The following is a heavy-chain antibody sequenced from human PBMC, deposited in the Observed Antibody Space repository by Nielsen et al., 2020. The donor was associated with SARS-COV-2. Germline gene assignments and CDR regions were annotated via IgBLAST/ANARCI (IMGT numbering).Heavy chain of an antibody. CDR3: ARQAFDRDSGSYYLDY. CDR1: RFAFRTYT. V-gene: IGHV3-33*05. D-gene: IGHD1-26*01. J-gene: IGHJ4*02. Sequence: GGPLRLSCAASRFAFRTYTMHWVRQAPGKGLEWVATISEDGSDMRYAESVEGRFTISRDNSKNTLYLQMNSLRAEDTAVYYCARQAFDRDSGSYYLDYWGQGTLVTVSS. CDR2: ISEDGSDM.